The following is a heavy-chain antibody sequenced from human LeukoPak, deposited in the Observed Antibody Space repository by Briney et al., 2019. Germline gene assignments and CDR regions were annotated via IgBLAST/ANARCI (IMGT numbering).Heavy chain of an antibody. J-gene: IGHJ3*02. D-gene: IGHD3-10*01. V-gene: IGHV3-23*01. Sequence: PGGSLTLACAASGFTFSRSHMGWVRQAPGKGLEWVSTISATGQSTFYTDSLKGRFTISRDNSKNTLHLQMRNLRAEDTAIYYCAKDLWWFGEFPNAFENWGQGTMVTVSS. CDR3: AKDLWWFGEFPNAFEN. CDR2: ISATGQST. CDR1: GFTFSRSH.